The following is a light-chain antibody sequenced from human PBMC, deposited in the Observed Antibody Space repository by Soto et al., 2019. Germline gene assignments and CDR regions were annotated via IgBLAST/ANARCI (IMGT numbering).Light chain of an antibody. J-gene: IGKJ2*01. CDR2: GAS. CDR1: QSIGDT. Sequence: EIVMTQSPATLSVSPGGRATLSCRASQSIGDTLAWYQLKPGQAPRLLIYGASSRVTGFPARFSGSGSGTDFTLTISRLEPEDFAVYYCHQYGPPPNTFGQGTKLEI. V-gene: IGKV3-15*01. CDR3: HQYGPPPNT.